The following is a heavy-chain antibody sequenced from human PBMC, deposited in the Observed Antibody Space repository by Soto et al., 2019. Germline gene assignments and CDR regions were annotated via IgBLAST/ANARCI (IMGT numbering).Heavy chain of an antibody. Sequence: GGSLRLSCAASGLTFSGYWMHWVRQVPGKGLVWVSRIDTDASVTNYADSVKGRFTISRDNAKNSLFLQMNSLRAEDTALHYCARGGVYWGQGTLVTVSS. V-gene: IGHV3-74*01. CDR1: GLTFSGYW. J-gene: IGHJ4*02. D-gene: IGHD2-8*01. CDR3: ARGGVY. CDR2: IDTDASVT.